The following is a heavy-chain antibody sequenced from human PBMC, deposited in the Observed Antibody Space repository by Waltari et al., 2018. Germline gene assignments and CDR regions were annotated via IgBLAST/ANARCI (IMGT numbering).Heavy chain of an antibody. CDR1: GLPFSSYG. D-gene: IGHD3-10*01. CDR2: IWYDVSNK. J-gene: IGHJ4*02. Sequence: QVHLVESGGVVVQPGRSLRLPCAAVGLPFSSYGMHWVRQAPGKGLGWVAVIWYDVSNKHYADSVKGRFTISRDNSKNTLYLQMNSLRAEDTAVYYCARNDYNGNSFDYWGQGTLVTVSS. V-gene: IGHV3-33*01. CDR3: ARNDYNGNSFDY.